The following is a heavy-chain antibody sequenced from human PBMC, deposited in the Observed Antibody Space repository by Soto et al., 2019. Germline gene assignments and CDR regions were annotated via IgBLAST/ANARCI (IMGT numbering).Heavy chain of an antibody. CDR3: VGATNYAVAYYDYGRAA. CDR1: GFTFITYL. CDR2: IRQGGIEK. D-gene: IGHD2-21*01. J-gene: IGHJ6*01. V-gene: IGHV3-7*01. Sequence: GGSLTLSCTASGFTFITYLMRWVRQAPGKGLEWVASIRQGGIEKFYVDSVKARFTISKDNAKQSLYLQKNSLRAEVTAVYYCVGATNYAVAYYDYGRAAWGLGPTVT.